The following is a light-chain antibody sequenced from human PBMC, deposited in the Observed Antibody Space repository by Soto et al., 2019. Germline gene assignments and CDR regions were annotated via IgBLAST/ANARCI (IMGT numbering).Light chain of an antibody. J-gene: IGLJ3*02. V-gene: IGLV2-8*01. Sequence: QSVLTQPPSASGSPGQSVTISCTGTSSDVGGYNYVSWYQQHPGKAPKLMIYEVSKRPSGVPDRFSGSKSGNTASLTVSGLQAEDEADYYCSSYAGSHTYEVFGGGTKVTVL. CDR3: SSYAGSHTYEV. CDR2: EVS. CDR1: SSDVGGYNY.